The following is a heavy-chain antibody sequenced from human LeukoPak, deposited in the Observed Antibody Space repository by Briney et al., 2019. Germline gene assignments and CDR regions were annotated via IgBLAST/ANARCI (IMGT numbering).Heavy chain of an antibody. Sequence: SETLSLTCAVSIDSTYGNYWSWVRQSPGKGLEWIGEVHRSGSTNYKPSLKRRVTISIDRFKDQISLDLTSVTAADTAVYYCARELLNAPTPGAYWGQGILVTVSS. CDR1: IDSTYGNY. CDR2: VHRSGST. CDR3: ARELLNAPTPGAY. V-gene: IGHV4-4*02. J-gene: IGHJ4*02. D-gene: IGHD2-21*01.